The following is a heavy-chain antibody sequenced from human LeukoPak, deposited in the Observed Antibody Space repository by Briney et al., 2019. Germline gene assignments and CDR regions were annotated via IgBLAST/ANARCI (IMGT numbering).Heavy chain of an antibody. V-gene: IGHV3-21*01. J-gene: IGHJ3*02. D-gene: IGHD3-22*01. Sequence: PGGSLRLSCAASGFTFSTYSMNWVRQAPGKGLEWVSSISSSGSYIYYADSVKGRFTISRDNAKNSLYLQMNSLRAEDTAVYYCAREHYYYDSSAYSDAFDIWGQGTMVTVSS. CDR1: GFTFSTYS. CDR3: AREHYYYDSSAYSDAFDI. CDR2: ISSSGSYI.